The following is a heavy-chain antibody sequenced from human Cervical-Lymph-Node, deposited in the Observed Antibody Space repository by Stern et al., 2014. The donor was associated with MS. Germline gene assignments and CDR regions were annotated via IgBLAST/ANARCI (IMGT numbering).Heavy chain of an antibody. J-gene: IGHJ4*02. Sequence: QVQLVESGAEVKKPGASVKVSCKASGGTFSSYAISWVRQAPGQGLEWVGGIIPIFGTANYAQKFQGRVTITAHESTSSAYLALSSLRSEDRAVYSGARSSGWYQPVLDYWGQGTLVTVSS. CDR3: ARSSGWYQPVLDY. V-gene: IGHV1-69*01. CDR1: GGTFSSYA. CDR2: IIPIFGTA. D-gene: IGHD6-19*01.